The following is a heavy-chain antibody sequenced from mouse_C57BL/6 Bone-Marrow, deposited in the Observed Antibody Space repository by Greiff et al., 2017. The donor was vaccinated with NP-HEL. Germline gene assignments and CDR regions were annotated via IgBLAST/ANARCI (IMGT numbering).Heavy chain of an antibody. CDR1: GFSLTSYG. J-gene: IGHJ3*01. D-gene: IGHD2-4*01. CDR3: ARYDYDLSWFAY. Sequence: VKLVESGPGLVQPSQSLSITCTVSGFSLTSYGVHWVRQSPGKGLEWLGVIWSGGNTDYNAAFISRLSISKDNSKSQVFFKMNSLQADDTAIYYCARYDYDLSWFAYWGQGTLVTVSA. V-gene: IGHV2-2*01. CDR2: IWSGGNT.